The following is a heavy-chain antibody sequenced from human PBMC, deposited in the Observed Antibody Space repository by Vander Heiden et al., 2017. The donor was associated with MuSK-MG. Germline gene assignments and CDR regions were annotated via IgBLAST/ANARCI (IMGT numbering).Heavy chain of an antibody. Sequence: EVQLVESGGGLVQPGGSLRLSCAASGFTFRSYSMNWVRQGPGKGLEWGSYISSSSSTIYYADSVKGRFTISRDNAKNSLYLQMNSLRAEDTAVYYCARDWYYYGSGSYSPFDYWGQGTLVTVSS. J-gene: IGHJ4*02. D-gene: IGHD3-10*01. CDR3: ARDWYYYGSGSYSPFDY. V-gene: IGHV3-48*01. CDR1: GFTFRSYS. CDR2: ISSSSSTI.